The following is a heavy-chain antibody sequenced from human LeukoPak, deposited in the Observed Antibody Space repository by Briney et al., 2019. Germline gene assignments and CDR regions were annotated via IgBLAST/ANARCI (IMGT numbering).Heavy chain of an antibody. CDR3: ARYYYYYGMDV. CDR2: INHSGST. CDR1: GGSFSGYY. V-gene: IGHV4-34*01. Sequence: SETLSLTCAVYGGSFSGYYWSWLRQPPGKGLEWIGEINHSGSTNYNPSLKSRVTISVDTSKNQFSLKLSSVTAADTAVYYCARYYYYYGMDVWGQGTTVTVSS. J-gene: IGHJ6*02.